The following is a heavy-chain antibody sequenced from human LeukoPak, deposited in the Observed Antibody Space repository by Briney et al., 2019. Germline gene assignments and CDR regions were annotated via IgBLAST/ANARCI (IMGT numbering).Heavy chain of an antibody. CDR2: INHSGST. CDR3: ARAHSGSYFY. V-gene: IGHV4-34*01. Sequence: SETLSLTCAVYGGSFSGYYWSWIRQPPGKGLERIGEINHSGSTNYNPSLKSRVTISVDTSKNQFSLKLSSVTAADTAVYYCARAHSGSYFYWGQGTLVTVSS. J-gene: IGHJ4*02. CDR1: GGSFSGYY. D-gene: IGHD1-26*01.